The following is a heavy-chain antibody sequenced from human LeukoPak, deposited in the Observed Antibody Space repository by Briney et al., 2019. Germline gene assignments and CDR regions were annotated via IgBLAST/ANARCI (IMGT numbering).Heavy chain of an antibody. CDR3: VRSKYSSGFLPDY. Sequence: GTLSLTCGVSGGSINDYYWSWIRQAPGKGLEWVSYISSSSSYTNYADSVKGRFTISRDNAKNSLYLQMNSLRAEDTAVYYCVRSKYSSGFLPDYWGQGTLVTVSS. V-gene: IGHV3-11*06. CDR1: GGSINDYY. J-gene: IGHJ4*02. CDR2: ISSSSSYT. D-gene: IGHD5-18*01.